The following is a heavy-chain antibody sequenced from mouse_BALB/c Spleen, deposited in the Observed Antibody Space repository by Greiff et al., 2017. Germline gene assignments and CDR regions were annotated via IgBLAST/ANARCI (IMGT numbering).Heavy chain of an antibody. CDR3: ARHDGDYPRFDY. CDR1: GYTFTEYI. D-gene: IGHD2-13*01. J-gene: IGHJ2*01. V-gene: IGHV1-62-2*01. CDR2: FYPGSGSI. Sequence: QVQLQQSGAGLVKPGASVTLSCKASGYTFTEYIIHWVKQRSGQGLEWIGWFYPGSGSIKYNEKFKDKATLTADKSSSTVYMELSRLTSEDSAVYFCARHDGDYPRFDYWSRGTTLTVSS.